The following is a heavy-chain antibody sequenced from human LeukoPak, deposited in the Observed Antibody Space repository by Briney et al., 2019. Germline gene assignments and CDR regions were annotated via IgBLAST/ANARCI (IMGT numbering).Heavy chain of an antibody. CDR2: INWNGGST. CDR1: GFNVSRNY. V-gene: IGHV3-20*04. CDR3: ARAGLGAFDI. Sequence: LPGGSLLLSCAASGFNVSRNYMNWVRQAPGKGLEWVSGINWNGGSTGYADSVKGRFTISRDNAKNSLYLQMNSLRAEDTALYYCARAGLGAFDIWGQGTKVTVSS. J-gene: IGHJ3*02.